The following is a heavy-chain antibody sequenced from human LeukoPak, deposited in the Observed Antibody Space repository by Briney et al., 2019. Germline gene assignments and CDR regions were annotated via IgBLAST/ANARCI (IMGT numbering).Heavy chain of an antibody. Sequence: SETLSLTCAVYGGSFSGYYWSWIRQPPGKGLEWIGEINHSGSTNYNPSLKSRVTISVDTSKNQFSLKLGSVTAADTAVYYCARHVMANYYYYYYMDVWGKGTTVTISS. CDR2: INHSGST. D-gene: IGHD3-16*01. CDR1: GGSFSGYY. V-gene: IGHV4-34*01. CDR3: ARHVMANYYYYYYMDV. J-gene: IGHJ6*03.